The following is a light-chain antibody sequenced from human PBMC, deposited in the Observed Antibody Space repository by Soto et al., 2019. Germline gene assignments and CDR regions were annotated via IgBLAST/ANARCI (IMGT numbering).Light chain of an antibody. V-gene: IGKV3-20*01. CDR3: QQYGGSIT. CDR1: QSVSSAY. CDR2: GAS. Sequence: EIVLTQSPGTLSLSPGEGATLFCRASQSVSSAYLAWYQHKPGQAPRLLIYGASSRATGIPDRFSGSGSGTDFTLTISRLEPEDFAVYYCQQYGGSITFGQGTRLEIE. J-gene: IGKJ5*01.